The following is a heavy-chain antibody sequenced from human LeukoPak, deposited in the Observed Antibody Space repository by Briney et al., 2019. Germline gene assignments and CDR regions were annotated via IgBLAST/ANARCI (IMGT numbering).Heavy chain of an antibody. D-gene: IGHD5-12*01. J-gene: IGHJ5*02. CDR3: ATGGAGFDT. V-gene: IGHV3-11*01. CDR2: INIGGTNT. CDR1: GFTFNDYY. Sequence: GGSLRLSCAASGFTFNDYYMSWIRQAPGKGLEWLSYINIGGTNTHYADSVKSRFTISRDNAKKSLYLEMNNLRAEDTAVYYCATGGAGFDTWGQGVLVTVSS.